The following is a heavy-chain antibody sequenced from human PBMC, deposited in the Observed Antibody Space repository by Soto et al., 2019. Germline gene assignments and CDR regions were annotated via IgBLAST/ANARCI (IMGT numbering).Heavy chain of an antibody. Sequence: SETLSLTCTVSGGSVNSDNYYWSWIRQPPGKGLEWIGYIYHTGRTYYNPSLESPITISLDTSKNQFALTLSSVTAADTALFYCAREFSNTPEAFDSWGQGALVNVSS. J-gene: IGHJ4*02. V-gene: IGHV4-61*01. D-gene: IGHD3-3*02. CDR3: AREFSNTPEAFDS. CDR2: IYHTGRT. CDR1: GGSVNSDNYY.